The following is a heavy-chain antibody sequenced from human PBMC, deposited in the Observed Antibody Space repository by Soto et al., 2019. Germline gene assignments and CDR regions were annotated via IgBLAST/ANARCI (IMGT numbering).Heavy chain of an antibody. J-gene: IGHJ6*02. CDR3: ASRPFYYYGLDV. Sequence: SETLSLTCTVSGGSITTAGYSWSWIRQPPGKALEWIGYVYHTGNAYPKPSLKSRVTISLDRSKNQFSLKMTSVTAAVTALYYCASRPFYYYGLDVWGQGTTVTVS. V-gene: IGHV4-30-2*01. CDR2: VYHTGNA. CDR1: GGSITTAGYS.